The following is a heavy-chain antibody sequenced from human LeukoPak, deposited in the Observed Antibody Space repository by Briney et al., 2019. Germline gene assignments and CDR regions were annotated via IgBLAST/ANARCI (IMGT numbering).Heavy chain of an antibody. D-gene: IGHD6-19*01. CDR1: GFTFDDYA. V-gene: IGHV3-9*01. J-gene: IGHJ6*02. Sequence: PGRSLRLSCAASGFTFDDYAMHWVRQAPGKGLEWVSGISWNSGSIAYADSVKGRFTISRDNAKNSLHLQMNSLRADDTALYYCAKDLRAVAVSFYYGMDVWGQGTTVTVSS. CDR3: AKDLRAVAVSFYYGMDV. CDR2: ISWNSGSI.